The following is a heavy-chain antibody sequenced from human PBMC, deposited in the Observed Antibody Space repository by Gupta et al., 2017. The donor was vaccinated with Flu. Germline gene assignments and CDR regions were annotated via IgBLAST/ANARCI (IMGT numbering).Heavy chain of an antibody. V-gene: IGHV1-2*02. Sequence: QVHLVQSGAEVKRPGASVRVSCKASGYTFTDYHMHLVRQAPGQGLEWMGWINPNSGATNYAQSFQGRVTMTRDTSINTAYLELSTLNSDDRAVYYCARSVVTYCGGDCFSIYYYYGMDVWGQGTTVTVSS. CDR1: GYTFTDYH. CDR3: ARSVVTYCGGDCFSIYYYYGMDV. CDR2: INPNSGAT. D-gene: IGHD2-21*02. J-gene: IGHJ6*02.